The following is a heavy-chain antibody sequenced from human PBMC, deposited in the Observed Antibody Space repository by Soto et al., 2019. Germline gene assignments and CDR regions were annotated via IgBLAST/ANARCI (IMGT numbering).Heavy chain of an antibody. CDR1: GDSVSSNSAA. CDR2: TYYRSKRYN. CDR3: ARTTRTSTGGDDFWSGYQNWFDP. V-gene: IGHV6-1*01. J-gene: IGHJ5*02. Sequence: QVQLQQSGPGLVKPSQTLSLTCAISGDSVSSNSAAWNWIRQSPSRGLEWLGRTYYRSKRYNDYAVSVKSRITINPDTSKNQFSLQLNSGTPEDTAVYYCARTTRTSTGGDDFWSGYQNWFDPWGQGTLVTVSS. D-gene: IGHD3-3*01.